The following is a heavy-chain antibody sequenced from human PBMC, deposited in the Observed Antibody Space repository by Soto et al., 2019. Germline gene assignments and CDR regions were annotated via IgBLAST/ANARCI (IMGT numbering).Heavy chain of an antibody. CDR1: GGSFSDYY. J-gene: IGHJ6*01. V-gene: IGHV4-34*01. CDR2: ISHSGST. Sequence: PSETLSVTCAFYGGSFSDYYWTWIRQPPGKGLDFIGEISHSGSTNYNPSLKSRVTISIDTSKNQFSLNLRSVTAADTAVYYCARGLRASFGVRLSYSYYGGDVWGQGTTVTVSS. D-gene: IGHD3-10*01. CDR3: ARGLRASFGVRLSYSYYGGDV.